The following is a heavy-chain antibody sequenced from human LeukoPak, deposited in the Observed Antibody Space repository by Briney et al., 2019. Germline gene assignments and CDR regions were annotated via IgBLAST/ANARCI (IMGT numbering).Heavy chain of an antibody. V-gene: IGHV4-39*01. CDR2: VYYSEDT. Sequence: SETLSLTCTVSGGSISSSVYFWGWIRQPPGKGLEWMGNVYYSEDTSYNPSLKSRVTISVDTSKTQFSLKLTSVTAADTAVYYCARHVDVEMATMYYFDYRGQGTLVTVSS. CDR1: GGSISSSVYF. D-gene: IGHD5-24*01. J-gene: IGHJ4*02. CDR3: ARHVDVEMATMYYFDY.